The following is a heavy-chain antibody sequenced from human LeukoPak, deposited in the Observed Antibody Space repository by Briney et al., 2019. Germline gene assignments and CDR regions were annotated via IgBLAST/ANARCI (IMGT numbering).Heavy chain of an antibody. Sequence: GGSLRLSCTASGFSIGDYAMSWVRQAPGKGLEWVVFIRSKAYGGTTEYAASVKGRFTISRDDSKSIAYLQMNSLKTEDTAVYYCTRAYCGGECYFQHWGQGTLVTVSS. CDR2: IRSKAYGGTT. CDR3: TRAYCGGECYFQH. D-gene: IGHD2-21*01. J-gene: IGHJ1*01. CDR1: GFSIGDYA. V-gene: IGHV3-49*04.